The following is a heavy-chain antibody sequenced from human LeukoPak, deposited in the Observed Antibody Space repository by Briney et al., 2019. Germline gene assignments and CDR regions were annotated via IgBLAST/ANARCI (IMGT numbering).Heavy chain of an antibody. CDR1: GGSISSSSYY. V-gene: IGHV4-39*07. CDR3: ATKGGFIWQWPTD. J-gene: IGHJ4*02. CDR2: IYYSGST. D-gene: IGHD6-19*01. Sequence: SETLSLTCTVSGGSISSSSYYWGWIRQPPGKGLEWIGSIYYSGSTYYNPSLKSRVTISVDTSKNQFSLKLSSVTAADTAVYYCATKGGFIWQWPTDWGQGTLVTVSS.